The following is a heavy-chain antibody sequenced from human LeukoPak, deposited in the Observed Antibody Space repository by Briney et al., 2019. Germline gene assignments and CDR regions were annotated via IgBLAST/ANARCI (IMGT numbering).Heavy chain of an antibody. V-gene: IGHV1-8*03. Sequence: GASVKVSCKASGYTFTSYDINWVRQATGQGLEWMGWMNPNGGNTGYAQKFQGRVTITRNTSISTAYMELSSLRSEDTAVYYCARGLDYYDSSGYYDAFDIWGQGTMVTVSS. CDR2: MNPNGGNT. D-gene: IGHD3-22*01. CDR3: ARGLDYYDSSGYYDAFDI. CDR1: GYTFTSYD. J-gene: IGHJ3*02.